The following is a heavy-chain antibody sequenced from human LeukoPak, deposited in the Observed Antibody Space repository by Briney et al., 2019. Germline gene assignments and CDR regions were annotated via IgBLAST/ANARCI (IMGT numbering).Heavy chain of an antibody. CDR1: GFTFSSYA. V-gene: IGHV3-23*01. D-gene: IGHD5-24*01. CDR3: ARDRGNGYNYGGDY. J-gene: IGHJ4*02. Sequence: GGSLRLSCAASGFTFSSYAMSWVRQAPGKGLEWVSAISGSGGSTYYADSVKGRFTISRDNAKNSLYLQMNSLRAEDTAVYYCARDRGNGYNYGGDYWGQGTLVTVSS. CDR2: ISGSGGST.